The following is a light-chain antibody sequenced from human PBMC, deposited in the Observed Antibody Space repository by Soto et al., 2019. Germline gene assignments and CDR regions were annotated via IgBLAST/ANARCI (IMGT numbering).Light chain of an antibody. CDR1: QSIIRW. CDR3: QQYNSYSRA. J-gene: IGKJ1*01. CDR2: KAS. V-gene: IGKV1-5*03. Sequence: DIQLTQSPSFLSSSVLERFTITCRASQSIIRWLAWYQQKPGKAPKLLIYKASTLESGVPSRFSGSGSGTEFTLTISSLQPDDFAIYYCQQYNSYSRAFGQGTKVDNK.